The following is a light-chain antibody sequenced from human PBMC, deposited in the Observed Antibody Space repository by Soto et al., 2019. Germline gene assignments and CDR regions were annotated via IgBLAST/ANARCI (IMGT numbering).Light chain of an antibody. Sequence: IQMTKSPSSLSAAVGHRVTITCRASQSISGYLTWYQQKPGTAPKLLIYDASSLQSGVPSRFSGSGSGTEFTLTISSLQPDDSAAYYCQQYNSNSWTFGQGTKVDIK. CDR2: DAS. CDR1: QSISGY. CDR3: QQYNSNSWT. V-gene: IGKV1-5*01. J-gene: IGKJ1*01.